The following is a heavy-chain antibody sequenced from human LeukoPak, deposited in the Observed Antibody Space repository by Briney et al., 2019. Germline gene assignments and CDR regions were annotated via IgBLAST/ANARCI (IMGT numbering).Heavy chain of an antibody. V-gene: IGHV4-59*01. CDR1: GGSISSYY. Sequence: PSETLSLTCTVSGGSISSYYWSWIRQPPGKGLERIGYIYYSGSTNYNPSLKSRVTISVDTSKNQFSLKLSSVTAADTAVYYCARVGYYGSGSYYNTLRFDPWGQGTLVTVSS. D-gene: IGHD3-10*01. J-gene: IGHJ5*02. CDR2: IYYSGST. CDR3: ARVGYYGSGSYYNTLRFDP.